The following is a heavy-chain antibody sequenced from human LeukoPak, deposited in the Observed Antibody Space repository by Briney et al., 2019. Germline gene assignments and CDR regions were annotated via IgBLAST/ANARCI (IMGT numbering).Heavy chain of an antibody. CDR1: GFIFSGSA. V-gene: IGHV3-73*01. Sequence: PGGSLRLSCAASGFIFSGSAIHWVRQTPGKGLEWVGRIRNIANSYATSYAASVKGRFTISRDDSRNTAFLQLNSLEIEDTAMYYCARRLEVGASDLDYWGQGTLVTVSS. D-gene: IGHD1-26*01. J-gene: IGHJ4*02. CDR2: IRNIANSYAT. CDR3: ARRLEVGASDLDY.